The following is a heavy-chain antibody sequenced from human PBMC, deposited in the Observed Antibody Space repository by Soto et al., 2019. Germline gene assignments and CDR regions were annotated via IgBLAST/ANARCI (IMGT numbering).Heavy chain of an antibody. CDR3: ARDRSNSPDYFDY. Sequence: QVQLQESGPGLVKPSQTLSLTCTVSGGSINSDDYYWTWIRQPPGKGLEWIGYIYYSGRSSYNPSLDSRVTISIATSKNQFSLKLSSVSAADTGVYYCARDRSNSPDYFDYWGQGTLVTVSS. CDR1: GGSINSDDYY. V-gene: IGHV4-30-4*01. CDR2: IYYSGRS. D-gene: IGHD6-6*01. J-gene: IGHJ4*02.